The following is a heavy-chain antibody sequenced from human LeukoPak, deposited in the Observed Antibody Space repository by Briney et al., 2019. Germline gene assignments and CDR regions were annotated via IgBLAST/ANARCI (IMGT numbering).Heavy chain of an antibody. CDR2: ISAYNGNT. CDR3: ARDLAYYDSSGYYPSPDY. J-gene: IGHJ4*02. Sequence: GASVKVSCKASRYTFTSYVISWVRQAPGQGLEWMGWISAYNGNTNYAQKLQGRVTMTTDTSTSTAYMELRSLRSDDTAVYYCARDLAYYDSSGYYPSPDYWGQGTLVTVSS. CDR1: RYTFTSYV. D-gene: IGHD3-22*01. V-gene: IGHV1-18*01.